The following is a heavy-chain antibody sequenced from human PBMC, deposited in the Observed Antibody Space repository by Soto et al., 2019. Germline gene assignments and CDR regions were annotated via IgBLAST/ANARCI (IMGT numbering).Heavy chain of an antibody. CDR2: IYYSGST. J-gene: IGHJ3*02. Sequence: PSETLSLTCTVSGGSISSGDYYWSWIRQPPGKGLEWIGYIYYSGSTYYNPSLKSRVTISVDTSKNQFSLKLSSVTAADTAVYYCARVGCSGGSCPAPDAFDIWGQGTMVTVSS. V-gene: IGHV4-30-4*01. CDR1: GGSISSGDYY. CDR3: ARVGCSGGSCPAPDAFDI. D-gene: IGHD2-15*01.